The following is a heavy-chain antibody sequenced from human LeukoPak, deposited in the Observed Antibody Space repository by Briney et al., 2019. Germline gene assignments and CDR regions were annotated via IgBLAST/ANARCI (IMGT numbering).Heavy chain of an antibody. CDR1: GYTFTGYY. J-gene: IGHJ6*04. V-gene: IGHV1-2*02. Sequence: ASVKVSCKASGYTFTGYYMHWERQAPGQGLEWMGWINPNSGGTNYAQKFQGRVTMTRDTSISTAYMELSRLRSDDTAVYYCARGLSDYVWGSYRYTMDVWGKGTTVTVSS. CDR2: INPNSGGT. D-gene: IGHD3-16*02. CDR3: ARGLSDYVWGSYRYTMDV.